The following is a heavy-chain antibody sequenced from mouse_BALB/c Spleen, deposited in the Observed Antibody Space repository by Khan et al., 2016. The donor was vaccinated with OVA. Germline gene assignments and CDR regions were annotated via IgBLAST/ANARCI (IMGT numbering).Heavy chain of an antibody. Sequence: EVQLQQSGPDLVKPGASVKISCKASGYSFTVYYMSWVKQSHGKSLEWIGRVNPNTDNTNYNQEFKGKAILTVDKSSNTAYMELRSLTSEDSAVYFCARGYDFVGSWGQGTVVTVSA. D-gene: IGHD2-14*01. CDR3: ARGYDFVGS. CDR1: GYSFTVYY. V-gene: IGHV1-26*01. CDR2: VNPNTDNT. J-gene: IGHJ3*01.